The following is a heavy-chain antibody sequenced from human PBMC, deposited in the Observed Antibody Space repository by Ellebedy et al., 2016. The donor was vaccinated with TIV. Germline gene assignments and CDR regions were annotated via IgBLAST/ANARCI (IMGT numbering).Heavy chain of an antibody. V-gene: IGHV4-38-2*02. J-gene: IGHJ3*02. Sequence: SETLSLTXTVSGYSISSGYYWGWIRQPPGKGLEWIGSIYHSGSTYYNPSLKSRVTISVDTSKNQFSLKLSSVTAADTAVYYCAREGWLVLERAFDIWGQGTMVTVSS. CDR2: IYHSGST. CDR3: AREGWLVLERAFDI. CDR1: GYSISSGYY. D-gene: IGHD6-19*01.